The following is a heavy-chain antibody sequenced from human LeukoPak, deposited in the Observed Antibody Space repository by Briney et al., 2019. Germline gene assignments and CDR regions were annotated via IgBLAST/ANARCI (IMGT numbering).Heavy chain of an antibody. CDR3: AKDTDALRYFDWLGNYFDY. V-gene: IGHV3-30*18. CDR2: ISYDGSNK. J-gene: IGHJ4*02. CDR1: GFTFSSYG. D-gene: IGHD3-9*01. Sequence: AGGSLRLSCAASGFTFSSYGMHWVRQAPGKGLEWVAVISYDGSNKYYADSVKGRFTISRDNSKNTLYLQMNSLRAEDTAVYYCAKDTDALRYFDWLGNYFDYWGQGTLVTVSS.